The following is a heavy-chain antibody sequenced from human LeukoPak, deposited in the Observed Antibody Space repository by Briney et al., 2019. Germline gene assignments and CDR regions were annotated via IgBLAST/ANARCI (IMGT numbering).Heavy chain of an antibody. V-gene: IGHV1-2*06. CDR3: ALGQRSYGMDV. Sequence: ASVKVSCTASGYTFSGHYLHWVRQAPGQRLEWMGRINPNSGGTNYAQKVQGRVTMTRDTSISTAYMELSRLRSDDTAVYYCALGQRSYGMDVWGQGTTVTVSS. CDR1: GYTFSGHY. D-gene: IGHD1-1*01. CDR2: INPNSGGT. J-gene: IGHJ6*02.